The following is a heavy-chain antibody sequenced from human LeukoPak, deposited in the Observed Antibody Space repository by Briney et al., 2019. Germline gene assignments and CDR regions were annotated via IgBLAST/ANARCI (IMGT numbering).Heavy chain of an antibody. CDR3: ARVRRGYSGPGHFDY. V-gene: IGHV3-21*01. CDR2: ISSSSSYI. J-gene: IGHJ4*02. Sequence: GGSLRLSCAASGFTFSSYSMNWVRQAPGKGLEWVSSISSSSSYIYYADSVKGRFTISRDNAKNSLYLQMNSLRAEDTAVYYCARVRRGYSGPGHFDYWGQGTLVTASS. D-gene: IGHD5-12*01. CDR1: GFTFSSYS.